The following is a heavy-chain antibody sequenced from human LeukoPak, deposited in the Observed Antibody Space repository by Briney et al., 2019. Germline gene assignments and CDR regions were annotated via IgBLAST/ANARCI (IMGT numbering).Heavy chain of an antibody. CDR1: GFTFSSYG. CDR3: ARDLGEMATIFDY. J-gene: IGHJ4*02. V-gene: IGHV3-33*01. Sequence: GRSLRLSCAASGFTFSSYGMHWVRQAPGKGLEWVAVIWYDGSNKYYADSVKGRFTISRDNSKNTLYLQMNSLRAEDTAVYYCARDLGEMATIFDYWGQGTLVTVSS. CDR2: IWYDGSNK. D-gene: IGHD5-24*01.